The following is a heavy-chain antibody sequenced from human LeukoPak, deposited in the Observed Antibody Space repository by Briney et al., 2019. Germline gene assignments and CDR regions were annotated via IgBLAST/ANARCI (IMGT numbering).Heavy chain of an antibody. Sequence: PGGSLRLSCAASGFIFSSAWMNWVRQAPGKGLEWVGRIKSKTEGETTDYAAPVKGRFTISRDDSKNTLYLQMNSLKTEDTAVYYCTTDSGFWSGSYYYYYYGMDVWGQGTTVTVSS. V-gene: IGHV3-15*07. CDR2: IKSKTEGETT. CDR1: GFIFSSAW. D-gene: IGHD3-3*01. CDR3: TTDSGFWSGSYYYYYYGMDV. J-gene: IGHJ6*02.